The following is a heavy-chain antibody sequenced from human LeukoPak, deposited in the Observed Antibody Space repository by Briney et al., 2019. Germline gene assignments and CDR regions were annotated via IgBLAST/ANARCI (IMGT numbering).Heavy chain of an antibody. J-gene: IGHJ4*02. CDR1: GFTFSSYA. CDR3: AKDRGLLWGGY. D-gene: IGHD2-2*01. CDR2: ISCSGGST. V-gene: IGHV3-23*01. Sequence: GGSLRLSCAASGFTFSSYAMSWVRQAPGKGLEWVSAISCSGGSTYYADSVKGRFTISRDNSKNTLYLQMNSLRAEDRVVYYCAKDRGLLWGGYWGQGTLVTVSS.